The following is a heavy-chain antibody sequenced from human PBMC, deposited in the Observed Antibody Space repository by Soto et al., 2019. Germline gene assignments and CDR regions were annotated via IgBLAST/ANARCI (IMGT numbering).Heavy chain of an antibody. V-gene: IGHV4-30-4*01. J-gene: IGHJ5*02. CDR1: GGSISSGDYF. D-gene: IGHD1-1*01. CDR3: ARYGILAGGLISFDP. CDR2: IYTSGHT. Sequence: SETLSLTCTVSGGSISSGDYFWSWIRQPPGKGLEWIGYIYTSGHTYYNPSLKSRLTISVDTSKNQFSLKLRSVTAADTAVYYCARYGILAGGLISFDPWGQGTLVTVSS.